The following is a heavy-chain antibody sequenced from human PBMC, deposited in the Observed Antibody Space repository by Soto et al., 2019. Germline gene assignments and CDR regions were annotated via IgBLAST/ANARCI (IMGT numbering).Heavy chain of an antibody. J-gene: IGHJ3*02. V-gene: IGHV4-59*01. CDR3: ARDHKEAFDI. CDR1: GGSISSYF. CDR2: MYFNEST. Sequence: SETLSLTCTVSGGSISSYFLNWIRQAPGKGLEWIGYMYFNESTNYNPSLKSRVTISLATSKSLFSLKLNSVTAADTAVYYCARDHKEAFDIWGQGTLVTV.